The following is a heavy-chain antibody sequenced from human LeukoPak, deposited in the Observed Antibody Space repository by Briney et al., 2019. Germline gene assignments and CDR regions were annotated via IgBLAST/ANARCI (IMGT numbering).Heavy chain of an antibody. J-gene: IGHJ4*02. CDR1: GYSISSGYY. V-gene: IGHV4-38-2*02. CDR3: ARDVYSYGYFDY. Sequence: SETLSLTCTVSGYSISSGYYWGWIRQPPGKGLEWIGSIYHSGSTYYNPSLKSRVTISVDTSKNQFSLKLSSVTAADTAVYYCARDVYSYGYFDYWGQGTLVTVSS. CDR2: IYHSGST. D-gene: IGHD5-18*01.